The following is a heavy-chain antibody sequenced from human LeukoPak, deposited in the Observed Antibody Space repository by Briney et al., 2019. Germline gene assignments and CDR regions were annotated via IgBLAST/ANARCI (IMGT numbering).Heavy chain of an antibody. J-gene: IGHJ3*02. CDR2: IKQDGSEK. CDR3: ARDRGGSYDLNAFDI. D-gene: IGHD1-26*01. V-gene: IGHV3-7*01. Sequence: GGSLRLSCAASGFTFSSYWMSWVRQAPGKGLEWVANIKQDGSEKYYVDSVKGRFTISRGNAKNSLYLQMNSLRAEDTAVYYCARDRGGSYDLNAFDIWGQGTMVTVSS. CDR1: GFTFSSYW.